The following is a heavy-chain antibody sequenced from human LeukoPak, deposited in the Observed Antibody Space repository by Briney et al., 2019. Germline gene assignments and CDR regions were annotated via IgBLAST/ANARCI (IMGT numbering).Heavy chain of an antibody. D-gene: IGHD3-16*01. CDR1: GITFSNYY. CDR3: ATDDYRGLGY. Sequence: GSLPLSCVTSGITFSNYYMHWVRQVPGEGLVWVSHIIQDGRVTSYADSVKGRFTISRENAKNTVYLQLNNLRAEDTAVYYCATDDYRGLGYWGQGTLVTVSS. V-gene: IGHV3-74*01. CDR2: IIQDGRVT. J-gene: IGHJ4*02.